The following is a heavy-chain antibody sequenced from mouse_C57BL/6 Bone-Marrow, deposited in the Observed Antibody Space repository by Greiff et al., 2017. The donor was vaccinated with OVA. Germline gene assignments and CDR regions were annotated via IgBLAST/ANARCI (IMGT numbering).Heavy chain of an antibody. D-gene: IGHD1-1*01. J-gene: IGHJ2*01. V-gene: IGHV1-50*01. CDR1: GYTFTSYW. CDR2: IDPSDSYT. CDR3: ARDNLLLPDY. Sequence: QVQLQQPGAELVKPGASVKLSCKASGYTFTSYWMQWVKQRPGQGLEWIGEIDPSDSYTNYNQKFKGKATLTVDTSSSTAYMQLSSLTSEDSAVYYCARDNLLLPDYCGQGTTLTVSS.